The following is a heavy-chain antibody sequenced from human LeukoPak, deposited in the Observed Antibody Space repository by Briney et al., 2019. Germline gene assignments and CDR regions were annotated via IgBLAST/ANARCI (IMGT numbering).Heavy chain of an antibody. Sequence: GRSLRLSCAASEFTFSSYGMHWVRQAPGKGLEWVAVIWYDGSNKYYADSVKGRFTISRDNSKNTVYLQMNSLRVEDTAVYYCARDQRPGWGEYFQHWGQGTLVTVSS. D-gene: IGHD3-16*01. CDR2: IWYDGSNK. V-gene: IGHV3-33*01. CDR3: ARDQRPGWGEYFQH. CDR1: EFTFSSYG. J-gene: IGHJ1*01.